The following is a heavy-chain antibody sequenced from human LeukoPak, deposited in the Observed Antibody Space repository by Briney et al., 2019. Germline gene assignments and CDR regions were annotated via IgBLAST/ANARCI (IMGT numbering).Heavy chain of an antibody. J-gene: IGHJ4*02. Sequence: GGSLRLSCAASGFTFSDNYMTWVRQAPGKGLVWVSRINSDGSSTSYADSVKGRFTISRDNAKNTLYLQMNSLRAEDTAVYYCARSLGYCTNGVCYTFDYWGQGTLVTVSS. CDR3: ARSLGYCTNGVCYTFDY. CDR1: GFTFSDNY. D-gene: IGHD2-8*01. V-gene: IGHV3-74*01. CDR2: INSDGSST.